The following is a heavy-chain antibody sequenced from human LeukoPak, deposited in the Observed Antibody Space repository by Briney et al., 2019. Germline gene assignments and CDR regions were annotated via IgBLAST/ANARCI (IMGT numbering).Heavy chain of an antibody. CDR2: IIPIFGTA. V-gene: IGHV1-69*13. Sequence: SVKVSFKASGGTFSSYAISWVRQAPGQGLEWMGGIIPIFGTANYAQKFQGRVTITADESTGTAYMELSSLRSEDTAVYYCARAGSCNGGSCSGRLDPWGQGTLVTVSS. J-gene: IGHJ5*02. CDR1: GGTFSSYA. CDR3: ARAGSCNGGSCSGRLDP. D-gene: IGHD2-15*01.